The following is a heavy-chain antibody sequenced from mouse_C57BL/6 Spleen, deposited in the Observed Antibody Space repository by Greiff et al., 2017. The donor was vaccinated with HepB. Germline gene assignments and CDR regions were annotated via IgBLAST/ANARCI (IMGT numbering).Heavy chain of an antibody. J-gene: IGHJ3*01. CDR2: ISDGGSYT. Sequence: EVKLVESGGGLVKPGGSLKLSCGASGFTFSSYAMSWVRQTPEKRLEWVATISDGGSYTYYPDNVKGRFTISRDNAKNNLYLQMSHLKSEDTAMYYCARDGDYDWFAYWGQGTLVTVSA. D-gene: IGHD2-4*01. CDR1: GFTFSSYA. CDR3: ARDGDYDWFAY. V-gene: IGHV5-4*01.